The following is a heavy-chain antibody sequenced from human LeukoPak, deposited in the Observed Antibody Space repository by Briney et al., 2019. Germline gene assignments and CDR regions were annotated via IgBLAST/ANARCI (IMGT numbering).Heavy chain of an antibody. CDR2: ISGSGGST. CDR3: ATMGVVVPAAREYYFDY. D-gene: IGHD2-2*01. CDR1: GFTFSSYA. Sequence: GGSLRLSCAASGFTFSSYAMSWVRQAPGKGLEWVSAISGSGGSTYYADSVKGRFTISRDNSKNTLYLQMNSLRAEDTAVYYCATMGVVVPAAREYYFDYWGQGTLVTVSS. J-gene: IGHJ4*02. V-gene: IGHV3-23*01.